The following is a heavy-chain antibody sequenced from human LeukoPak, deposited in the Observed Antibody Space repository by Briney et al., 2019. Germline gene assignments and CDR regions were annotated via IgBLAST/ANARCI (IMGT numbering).Heavy chain of an antibody. J-gene: IGHJ6*02. Sequence: PETLSLTCTVSGGSISSYYWSWIRQPPGKGLEWIGYIYYSGSTNYNPSLKSRVTIPVDTSKNQFSLKLSSVTAADTAVYYCARLGRGMDVWGQGTTVTVSS. CDR3: ARLGRGMDV. CDR2: IYYSGST. D-gene: IGHD7-27*01. V-gene: IGHV4-59*01. CDR1: GGSISSYY.